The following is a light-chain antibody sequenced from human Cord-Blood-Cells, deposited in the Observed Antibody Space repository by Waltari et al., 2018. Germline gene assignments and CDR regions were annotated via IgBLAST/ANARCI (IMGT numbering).Light chain of an antibody. CDR3: QQYNNWPQT. CDR2: GAS. CDR1: QSVSSN. J-gene: IGKJ1*01. V-gene: IGKV3-15*01. Sequence: IVMTQSPATLSVSPGERATLSCRVSQSVSSNLAWYQQKPGQAPRLLIYGASTRATGIPARFSGSGSGTEFTLTISSLQSEDFAVYYCQQYNNWPQTFGQGTKVEIK.